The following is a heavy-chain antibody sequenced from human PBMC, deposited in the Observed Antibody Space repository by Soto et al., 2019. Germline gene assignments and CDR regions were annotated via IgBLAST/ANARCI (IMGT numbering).Heavy chain of an antibody. V-gene: IGHV1-69*01. CDR2: IIPMFATT. CDR3: ARGRGIGFSSTWNIYWYYNMDV. J-gene: IGHJ6*02. D-gene: IGHD6-13*01. CDR1: GGTFSDYA. Sequence: QVQLVQSGAEVRKSGSSVKVSCKAAGGTFSDYALSWVRQAPGQGLEWMGGIIPMFATTNYAQKFQGRVTITADDSATTAHMELSSLKPEDTAVYYCARGRGIGFSSTWNIYWYYNMDVWGQGTTVTVSS.